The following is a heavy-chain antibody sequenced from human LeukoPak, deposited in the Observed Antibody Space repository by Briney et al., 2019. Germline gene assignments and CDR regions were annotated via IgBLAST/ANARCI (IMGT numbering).Heavy chain of an antibody. D-gene: IGHD3-9*01. V-gene: IGHV2-70*11. Sequence: SGPTLVNPTQTLTLTCTFSGFSLSTSGMCVSWIRQPPGKALEWLARIDWDDDKYYSTSLKTRLTISKDTSKNQVVLTMTNMDPVDTATYYCARTLYYDILTGYLDPYYYYYYMDVWGKGTTVTISS. CDR2: IDWDDDK. CDR1: GFSLSTSGMC. J-gene: IGHJ6*03. CDR3: ARTLYYDILTGYLDPYYYYYYMDV.